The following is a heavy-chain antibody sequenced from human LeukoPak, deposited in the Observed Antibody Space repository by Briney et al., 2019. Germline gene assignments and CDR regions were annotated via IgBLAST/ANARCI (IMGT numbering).Heavy chain of an antibody. D-gene: IGHD3/OR15-3a*01. CDR2: INPNSGGT. V-gene: IGHV1-2*02. Sequence: GASVKVSCKTSGYTFTNNYLHWVRQAPGQGLEWMGWINPNSGGTNYAQKFQGRVLVTSELAISTAFLELTRLRSDDTAVYYCAKVDYGFWGGNWFESWGQGTLVTVSS. CDR3: AKVDYGFWGGNWFES. CDR1: GYTFTNNY. J-gene: IGHJ5*01.